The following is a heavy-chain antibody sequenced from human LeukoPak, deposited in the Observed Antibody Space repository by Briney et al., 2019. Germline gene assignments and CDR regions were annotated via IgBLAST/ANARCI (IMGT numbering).Heavy chain of an antibody. D-gene: IGHD4-23*01. V-gene: IGHV4-59*02. J-gene: IGHJ4*02. Sequence: PSETLSLTCTVSGGSVSSYYWSWIRQPPGKGLEWIGYIYYSGSTNYNPSLKSRVTISVDTSKNQFSLKLSSVTAADTAVYYCARTRAYGGRPDYWGQGTLVTVSS. CDR1: GGSVSSYY. CDR2: IYYSGST. CDR3: ARTRAYGGRPDY.